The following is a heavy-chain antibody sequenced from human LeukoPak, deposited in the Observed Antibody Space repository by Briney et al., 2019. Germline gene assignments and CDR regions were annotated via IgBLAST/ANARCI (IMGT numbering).Heavy chain of an antibody. Sequence: SETLSLTCSVSGYSISSGYFWGWIRQPPGKKLEWIGSIYHSGSTNYNPSLKSRVTISVDTSKNQFSLKLSSVTAADTAVYYCARAGASSWPPFDYWGQGTLVTVSS. CDR2: IYHSGST. CDR3: ARAGASSWPPFDY. CDR1: GYSISSGYF. J-gene: IGHJ4*02. V-gene: IGHV4-38-2*02.